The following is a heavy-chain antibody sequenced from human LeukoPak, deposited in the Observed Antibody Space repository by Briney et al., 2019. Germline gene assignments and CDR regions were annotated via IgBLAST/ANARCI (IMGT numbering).Heavy chain of an antibody. CDR2: IYYSGST. J-gene: IGHJ3*02. CDR3: ARDLHQFSSIVVVVAGAFDI. D-gene: IGHD2-15*01. CDR1: GGSISSSSYY. V-gene: IGHV4-39*07. Sequence: PSETLSLTCTVSGGSISSSSYYWGRIRQPPGKGLEWIGSIYYSGSTYYNPSLKSRVTIFVDTSKNQFSLKLSSVTAADTAVYYCARDLHQFSSIVVVVAGAFDIWGQGTMVTVSS.